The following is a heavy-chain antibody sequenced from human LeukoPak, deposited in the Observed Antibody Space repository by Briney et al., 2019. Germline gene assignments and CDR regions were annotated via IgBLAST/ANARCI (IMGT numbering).Heavy chain of an antibody. CDR2: ISYDGSNK. CDR1: GFTFSSYG. D-gene: IGHD4-11*01. V-gene: IGHV3-30*18. Sequence: GRSLRLSCAASGFTFSSYGMHWVRQAPGKGLEWVAVISYDGSNKYYAYSVKGRFTISRDNSKNTLYLQMNSLRAEDTAVYYCAKDALGGHDYSNYYNWFDPWGQGTLVTVSS. CDR3: AKDALGGHDYSNYYNWFDP. J-gene: IGHJ5*02.